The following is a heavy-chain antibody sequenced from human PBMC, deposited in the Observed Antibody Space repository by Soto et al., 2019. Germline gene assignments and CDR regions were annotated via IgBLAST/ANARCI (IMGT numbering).Heavy chain of an antibody. CDR1: GFTLSDYY. J-gene: IGHJ6*02. CDR3: GRGGYRHYSAYYYYALDV. D-gene: IGHD5-12*01. V-gene: IGHV3-72*01. Sequence: GGSLRLSCVASGFTLSDYYVDWGRQAPGKGLEWVGRTSDKPNSDTTEYAASVEGSFTISRDDSKNSLYLQLNSLNTEDTAVYYCGRGGYRHYSAYYYYALDVWGQGTTVTVSS. CDR2: TSDKPNSDTT.